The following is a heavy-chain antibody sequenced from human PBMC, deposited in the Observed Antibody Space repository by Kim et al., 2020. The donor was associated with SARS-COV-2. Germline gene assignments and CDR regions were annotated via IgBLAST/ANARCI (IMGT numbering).Heavy chain of an antibody. J-gene: IGHJ4*02. CDR1: GFTFSSYW. CDR3: ARDAGRRGYSGYDDYFDY. Sequence: GGSLRLSCAASGFTFSSYWMSWVRQAPGKGLEWVANIKQDGSEKYYVDSVKGRFTISRDNAKNSLYLQMNSLRAEDTAVYYCARDAGRRGYSGYDDYFDYWGQGTLVTVSS. CDR2: IKQDGSEK. V-gene: IGHV3-7*03. D-gene: IGHD5-12*01.